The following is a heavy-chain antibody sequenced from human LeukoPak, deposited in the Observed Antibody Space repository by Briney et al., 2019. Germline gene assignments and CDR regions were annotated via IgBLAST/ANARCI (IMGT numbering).Heavy chain of an antibody. D-gene: IGHD4-17*01. Sequence: PGGSLRLSCAASGFTFSNAWMSWVRQAPGKGLEWVGRIKTKTYGGTSDNAAPVKGRFTISRDDSQNTLYLQMNSLRAEDTAVYYCASQVPAYGAGGAFDIWGQGTMVTVSS. CDR3: ASQVPAYGAGGAFDI. CDR2: IKTKTYGGTS. V-gene: IGHV3-15*01. CDR1: GFTFSNAW. J-gene: IGHJ3*02.